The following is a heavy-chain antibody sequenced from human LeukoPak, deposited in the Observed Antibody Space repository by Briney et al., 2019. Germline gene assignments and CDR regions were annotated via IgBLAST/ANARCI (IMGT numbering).Heavy chain of an antibody. D-gene: IGHD2-2*02. V-gene: IGHV3-53*01. Sequence: PGGSLRLSCAASGVTVSNNFRSWVRQAPGKGLEWVSVIYGGGSTYYADSVKGRFTISRDTSKNTLYLQMNSLRAEDTAVYYCASYFRCSGATCYTNYWGQGTLVTVSS. J-gene: IGHJ4*02. CDR2: IYGGGST. CDR3: ASYFRCSGATCYTNY. CDR1: GVTVSNNF.